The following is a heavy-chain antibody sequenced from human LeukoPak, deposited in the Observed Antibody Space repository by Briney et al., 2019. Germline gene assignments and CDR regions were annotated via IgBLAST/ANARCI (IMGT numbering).Heavy chain of an antibody. CDR3: ARGALVAGDAFDI. D-gene: IGHD6-19*01. J-gene: IGHJ3*02. CDR2: IRQDGSEK. CDR1: GFTFSSYG. Sequence: GGSLRLSCAASGFTFSSYGMHWVRQAPGEGLECVAHIRQDGSEKYYVDSVKGRFTVSRDNTKNSLFLQMNSLRAEDTAVYYCARGALVAGDAFDIWGQGTMVTVSS. V-gene: IGHV3-7*03.